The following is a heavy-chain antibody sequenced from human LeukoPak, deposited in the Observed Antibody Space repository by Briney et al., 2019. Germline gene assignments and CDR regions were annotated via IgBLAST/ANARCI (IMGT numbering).Heavy chain of an antibody. CDR2: IHYTGAT. Sequence: PSETLSLTCAVYGGSFRGYYWSWLRQPPGKGPEWLGEIHYTGATNYKPSLKSRVTISGDPSKNQVSLRVSSVTAADTAVYYCARGVLGPYYFDLWGRGTLVTVSS. CDR1: GGSFRGYY. CDR3: ARGVLGPYYFDL. J-gene: IGHJ2*01. D-gene: IGHD7-27*01. V-gene: IGHV4-34*01.